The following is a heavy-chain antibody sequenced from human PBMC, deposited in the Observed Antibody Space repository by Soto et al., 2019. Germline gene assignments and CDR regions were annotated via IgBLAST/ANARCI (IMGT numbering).Heavy chain of an antibody. J-gene: IGHJ4*02. CDR3: AKVLFGELLSYFDY. V-gene: IGHV3-23*01. CDR2: ISGSGGST. D-gene: IGHD1-26*01. Sequence: LRLSCAASGFTFSSYAMSWVRQAPGKGLEWVSAISGSGGSTYYADSVKGRFTISRDNSKNTLYLQMNSLRAEDTAVYYCAKVLFGELLSYFDYWGQGTLVPVSS. CDR1: GFTFSSYA.